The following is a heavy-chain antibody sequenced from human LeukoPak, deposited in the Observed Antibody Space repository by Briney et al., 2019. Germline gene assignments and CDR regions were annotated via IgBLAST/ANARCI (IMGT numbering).Heavy chain of an antibody. CDR3: AREVDSSLPDY. CDR1: GGSFSGYY. J-gene: IGHJ4*02. D-gene: IGHD3-22*01. CDR2: INHSGST. V-gene: IGHV4-34*01. Sequence: SETLSLTCAVYGGSFSGYYWSWIRQPPGKGLEWIGEINHSGSTNYNPSLKSRVTMSVDTSKNQFSLKLSSVTAADTAVYYCAREVDSSLPDYWGQGTLVTVSS.